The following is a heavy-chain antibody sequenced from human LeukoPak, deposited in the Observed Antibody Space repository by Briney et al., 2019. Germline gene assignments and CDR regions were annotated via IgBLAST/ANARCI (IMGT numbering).Heavy chain of an antibody. Sequence: GASVKVSCKASGYTFTSYGISWVRQAPGQGLEWMGWISAYNGNTNYAQKLQGRVTMTTDTSTSTAYMELRSLRSDDTAVYYCARDHYYDSSGYSLPFDYWGQGTLVTVS. D-gene: IGHD3-22*01. CDR1: GYTFTSYG. CDR2: ISAYNGNT. V-gene: IGHV1-18*01. CDR3: ARDHYYDSSGYSLPFDY. J-gene: IGHJ4*02.